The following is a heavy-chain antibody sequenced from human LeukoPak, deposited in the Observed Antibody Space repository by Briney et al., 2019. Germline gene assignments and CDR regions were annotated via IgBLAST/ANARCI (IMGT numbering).Heavy chain of an antibody. V-gene: IGHV4-39*01. Sequence: SETLSLTCTVSGGSISSSSYYWGCIRQPPGKGLEWIGSIYYSGSTYYNPSLKSRVTISVDTSKNQLSLKLSSVTAADTAVYYCARHRTTVTTALIWGQGTLVTVSS. CDR1: GGSISSSSYY. D-gene: IGHD4-17*01. CDR2: IYYSGST. CDR3: ARHRTTVTTALI. J-gene: IGHJ4*02.